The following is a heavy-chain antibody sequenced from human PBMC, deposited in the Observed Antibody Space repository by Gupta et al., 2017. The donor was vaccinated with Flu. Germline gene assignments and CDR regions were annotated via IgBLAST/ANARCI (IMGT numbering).Heavy chain of an antibody. V-gene: IGHV4-59*08. CDR3: ARRTGRVRFDP. CDR2: IYYSGSGTT. Sequence: QVQLQESGPGLVKPSETLSLTCTVSGGSISSYYWNWIRQPPGKGLEWIGYIYYSGSGTTNYNPSLKSRVTMAVDMSKNQFSLKLSSVTAADTATYYCARRTGRVRFDPWGQGTLVTVSS. J-gene: IGHJ5*02. D-gene: IGHD1-1*01. CDR1: GGSISSYY.